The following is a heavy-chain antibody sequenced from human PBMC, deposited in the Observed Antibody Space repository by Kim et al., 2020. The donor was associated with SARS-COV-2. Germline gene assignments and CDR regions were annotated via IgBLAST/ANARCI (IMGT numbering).Heavy chain of an antibody. J-gene: IGHJ4*02. CDR2: IRSDIYGDAI. CDR3: LRQLPPATISGWSYPDN. Sequence: GGSLRLSCAVSGFSISDSAIHWVRQASGKGLEWVGRIRSDIYGDAIAYSVSVKGRFSISTDDSRNTAYLQMDGLKSEDTAMYYCLRQLPPATISGWSYPDNWGRGTLVTVSS. CDR1: GFSISDSA. D-gene: IGHD6-19*01. V-gene: IGHV3-73*01.